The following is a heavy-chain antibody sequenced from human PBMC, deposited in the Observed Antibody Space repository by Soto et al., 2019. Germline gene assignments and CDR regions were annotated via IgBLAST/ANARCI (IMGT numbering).Heavy chain of an antibody. Sequence: EVQLVESGGGLVKPGGSPRLSCAASGFTFSSYSMNWVRQAPGKGLEWVSSISSSSSYIYYADSVKGRFTISRDNAKNSLYLQMNSLRAEDTAVYYCARTHSSWPRSYGMDVWGQGTTVTVSS. J-gene: IGHJ6*02. CDR1: GFTFSSYS. V-gene: IGHV3-21*01. CDR3: ARTHSSWPRSYGMDV. D-gene: IGHD6-13*01. CDR2: ISSSSSYI.